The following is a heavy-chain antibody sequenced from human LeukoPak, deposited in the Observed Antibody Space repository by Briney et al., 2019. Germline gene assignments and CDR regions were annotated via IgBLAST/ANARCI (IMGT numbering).Heavy chain of an antibody. Sequence: SETLSLTCAVYGGSFSGYYWSWIRQPPGRGLEWIGEINHSGSTNYNPSIKSRVTISVDTSKNQFSLKLRSVTAADTAVYYCARDTCTRDGPSYWGRGTLVTVSS. CDR2: INHSGST. V-gene: IGHV4-34*01. CDR3: ARDTCTRDGPSY. J-gene: IGHJ4*02. D-gene: IGHD2-8*01. CDR1: GGSFSGYY.